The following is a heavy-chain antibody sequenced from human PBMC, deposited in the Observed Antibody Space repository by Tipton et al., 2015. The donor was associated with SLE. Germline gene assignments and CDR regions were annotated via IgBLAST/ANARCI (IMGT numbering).Heavy chain of an antibody. V-gene: IGHV4-34*01. CDR3: ARTPLEPNAFDI. J-gene: IGHJ3*02. CDR1: GGSFSGYY. CDR2: INHSGST. D-gene: IGHD1-1*01. Sequence: TLSLTCAVYGGSFSGYYWSWIRQPPGKGLEWIGEINHSGSTNYNPSLKSRVTISVDTSKNQFSLKLSSVTAADTAVYYCARTPLEPNAFDIWGQGTMVTVSS.